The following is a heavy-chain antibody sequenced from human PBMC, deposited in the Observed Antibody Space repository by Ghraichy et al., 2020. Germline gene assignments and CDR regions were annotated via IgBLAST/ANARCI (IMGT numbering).Heavy chain of an antibody. D-gene: IGHD6-19*01. Sequence: ASVKVSCTASGFMVSSYGLSWVRQAPGQGLEWMGWISANNGHTNYAEKFQHRVTMTTDMSTSTAYMELRSLRSDDTAVYYCARPIAVSGHFFDFWGQGTLVAVSS. J-gene: IGHJ4*02. CDR3: ARPIAVSGHFFDF. CDR1: GFMVSSYG. V-gene: IGHV1-18*01. CDR2: ISANNGHT.